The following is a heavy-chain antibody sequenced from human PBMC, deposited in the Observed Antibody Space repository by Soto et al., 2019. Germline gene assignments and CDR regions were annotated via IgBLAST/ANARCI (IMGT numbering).Heavy chain of an antibody. CDR2: IKSDGRST. D-gene: IGHD3-10*01. Sequence: PGGSLRLSCAASGFTFSSYCMHWVRQAPGKGLVWVSHIKSDGRSTSYADSVKGRFTISRDNAKNTLYLQMSSLGAEDTAVYYCGRDSYYGMDVWGQGTTVTVSS. J-gene: IGHJ6*02. CDR1: GFTFSSYC. V-gene: IGHV3-74*01. CDR3: GRDSYYGMDV.